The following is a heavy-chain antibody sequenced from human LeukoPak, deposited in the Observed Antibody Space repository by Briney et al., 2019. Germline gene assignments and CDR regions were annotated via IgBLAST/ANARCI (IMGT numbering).Heavy chain of an antibody. CDR1: GGSLINYY. Sequence: PSETLSLTCTVSGGSLINYYWSWIRQPPGKGLEWIGYIYYSGSTNYNPSLKSRVTISVDTSKNQFSLKLSSVTAADTAVYYCARAGDFWSGYFDAFDIWGQGTMVTVSS. CDR3: ARAGDFWSGYFDAFDI. CDR2: IYYSGST. J-gene: IGHJ3*02. D-gene: IGHD3-3*01. V-gene: IGHV4-59*01.